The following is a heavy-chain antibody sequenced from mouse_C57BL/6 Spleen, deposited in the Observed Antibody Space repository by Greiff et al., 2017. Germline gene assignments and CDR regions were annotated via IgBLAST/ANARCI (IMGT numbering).Heavy chain of an antibody. CDR1: GFTFSDYG. CDR3: GRDRKGAMGY. D-gene: IGHD2-14*01. Sequence: DVKLVESGGGLVKPGGSLKLSCAASGFTFSDYGMHWVRQAPEKGLEWVAYISSGSSTIDYAETVKGRFTISRDTAKNTLCLQMTSLRSEDTAMYYCGRDRKGAMGYWGQGTSVTVST. CDR2: ISSGSSTI. V-gene: IGHV5-17*01. J-gene: IGHJ4*01.